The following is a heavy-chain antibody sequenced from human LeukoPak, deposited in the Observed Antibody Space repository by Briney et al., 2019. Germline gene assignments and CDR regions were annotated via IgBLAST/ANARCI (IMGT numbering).Heavy chain of an antibody. V-gene: IGHV4-39*01. Sequence: PSETLSLTCTVSGGSISSSSYYWGWIRQPPGKGLEWIGSIYYSGSTYYNPSLKSRVTISVDTSKNQFSLKLSSVTAADTAVYYCARLGYYDSSTFDYWGQGTLVTVSS. CDR3: ARLGYYDSSTFDY. D-gene: IGHD3-22*01. CDR2: IYYSGST. CDR1: GGSISSSSYY. J-gene: IGHJ4*02.